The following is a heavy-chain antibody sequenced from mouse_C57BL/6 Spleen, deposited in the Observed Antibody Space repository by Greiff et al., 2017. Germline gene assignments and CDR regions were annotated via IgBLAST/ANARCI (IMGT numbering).Heavy chain of an antibody. Sequence: VQLQQSGAELVKPGASVKISCKASGYAFRSYWMNWVKQRPGKGLEWIGKSYPGDGDTNYNGKFKGKATLAADKSSSTAYMQLSSLTSEDSAVYFCARGNWGYFDYWGQGTTLTVSS. CDR3: ARGNWGYFDY. J-gene: IGHJ2*01. CDR1: GYAFRSYW. D-gene: IGHD4-1*01. CDR2: SYPGDGDT. V-gene: IGHV1-80*01.